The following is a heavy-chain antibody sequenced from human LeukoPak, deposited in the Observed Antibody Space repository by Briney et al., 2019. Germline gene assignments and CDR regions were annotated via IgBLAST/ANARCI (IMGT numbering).Heavy chain of an antibody. V-gene: IGHV3-74*01. CDR3: ASESGSYLGAFDI. CDR2: INSDGSST. CDR1: GFTFSSYW. D-gene: IGHD1-26*01. J-gene: IGHJ3*02. Sequence: GSLRLSCAASGFTFSSYWMHWVRQAPGKGLVWVSRINSDGSSTTYADSVKGRFTISRDNAKNTLYLQMNSLRAEETAEYYCASESGSYLGAFDIWGQGTMVTVSS.